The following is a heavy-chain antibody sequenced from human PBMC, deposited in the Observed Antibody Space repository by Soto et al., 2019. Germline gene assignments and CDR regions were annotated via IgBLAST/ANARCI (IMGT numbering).Heavy chain of an antibody. CDR2: IGTTGDT. V-gene: IGHV3-13*04. J-gene: IGHJ4*02. CDR3: AKDRHYEVVYYFDY. Sequence: PGGSLRLSCSASGFTFSSYDMHWVRQGTGKGLEWVSAIGTTGDTYYAGSVKGRFTISRENAKNSLYLQMNSLRAGDTAIYFCAKDRHYEVVYYFDYWGQGTLVTVSS. CDR1: GFTFSSYD. D-gene: IGHD4-17*01.